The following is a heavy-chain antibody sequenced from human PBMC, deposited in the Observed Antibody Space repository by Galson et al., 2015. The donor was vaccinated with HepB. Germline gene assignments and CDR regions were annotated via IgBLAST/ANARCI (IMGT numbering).Heavy chain of an antibody. D-gene: IGHD3-10*01. Sequence: SLRLSCAASGFTFSSYAMHWVRQAPGKGLEWVAVISYDGSNKYYADSVKGRFTISRDNSKNTLYLQMNSLRAEDTAVYYCAWGEWFGELLPVDYWGQGTLVTVSS. CDR2: ISYDGSNK. J-gene: IGHJ4*02. V-gene: IGHV3-30*04. CDR3: AWGEWFGELLPVDY. CDR1: GFTFSSYA.